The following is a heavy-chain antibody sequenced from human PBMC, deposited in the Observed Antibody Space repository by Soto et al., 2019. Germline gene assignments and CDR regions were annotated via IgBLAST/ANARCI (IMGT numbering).Heavy chain of an antibody. CDR1: GFTFSSYE. V-gene: IGHV3-48*03. CDR2: ISSSGSTI. Sequence: PGGSLRLSCAASGFTFSSYEMNWVRQAPGKGLEWVSYISSSGSTIYYADSVKGRFTISRDNAKNSLYLQMNSLRAEDTAVYYCARLGYSSGWFDYWGQGTLVTVPQ. J-gene: IGHJ4*02. D-gene: IGHD6-19*01. CDR3: ARLGYSSGWFDY.